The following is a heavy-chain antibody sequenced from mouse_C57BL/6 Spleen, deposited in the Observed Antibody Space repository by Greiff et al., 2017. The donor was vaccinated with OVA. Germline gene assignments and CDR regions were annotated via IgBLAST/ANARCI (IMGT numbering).Heavy chain of an antibody. CDR1: GYTFTSYW. V-gene: IGHV1-50*01. CDR3: ARGVGYGRIYAMDY. J-gene: IGHJ4*01. Sequence: QVQLQQPGAELVKPGASVKLSCKASGYTFTSYWMQWVKQRPGQGLEWIGEIDPSASYTNYNQKFTGKATLTVDTSSSAAYMQRSSLTSEDSAVYYGARGVGYGRIYAMDYWGQGTSVTVSA. D-gene: IGHD1-1*01. CDR2: IDPSASYT.